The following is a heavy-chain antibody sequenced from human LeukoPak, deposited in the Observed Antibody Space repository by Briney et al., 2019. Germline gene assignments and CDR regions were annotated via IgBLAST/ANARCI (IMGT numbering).Heavy chain of an antibody. J-gene: IGHJ4*02. CDR1: GYTFTSYY. CDR2: INPSGGST. Sequence: APVKVSCKASGYTFTSYYMHWVRQAPGQGLEWMGIINPSGGSTSYAQKFQGRVTMTRDTSTSTVYMELSSLRSEDTAVYYCARGAGRYDFWSGYYYYFDYWGQGTLVTVSS. CDR3: ARGAGRYDFWSGYYYYFDY. V-gene: IGHV1-46*01. D-gene: IGHD3-3*01.